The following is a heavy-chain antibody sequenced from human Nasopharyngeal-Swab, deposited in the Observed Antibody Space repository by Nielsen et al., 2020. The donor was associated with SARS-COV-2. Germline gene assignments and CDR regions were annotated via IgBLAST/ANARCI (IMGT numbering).Heavy chain of an antibody. J-gene: IGHJ6*02. D-gene: IGHD2-15*01. CDR2: INPSGGST. CDR1: GYTFTSYY. CDR3: ARVQSVVVAGTDYYYYGMDV. V-gene: IGHV1-46*01. Sequence: ASVKVSCKASGYTFTSYYMHWVRQAPGQGLEWMGIINPSGGSTSYAQKFQGRVTMTRDTSTSTVYMELSRLRSDDTAVYYCARVQSVVVAGTDYYYYGMDVWGQGTTVTVSS.